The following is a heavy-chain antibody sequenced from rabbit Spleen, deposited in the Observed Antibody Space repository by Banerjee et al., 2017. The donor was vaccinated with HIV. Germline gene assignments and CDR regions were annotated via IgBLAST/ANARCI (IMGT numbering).Heavy chain of an antibody. J-gene: IGHJ4*01. D-gene: IGHD4-1*01. CDR2: IAGSSSGFT. Sequence: QSLEESGGGLVKPGGTLTLTCTASGFSFSSSDYMCWVRQAPGKGLEWISCIAGSSSGFTYSATWAKGRFTCSKTSSTTVTLQMTSLTAADTATYFCARDLDGVIGWNFGWWGPGTLVTVS. CDR1: GFSFSSSDY. V-gene: IGHV1S40*01. CDR3: ARDLDGVIGWNFGW.